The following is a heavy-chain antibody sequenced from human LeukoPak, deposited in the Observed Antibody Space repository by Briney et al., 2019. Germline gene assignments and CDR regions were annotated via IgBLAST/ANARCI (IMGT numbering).Heavy chain of an antibody. V-gene: IGHV3-64*04. CDR2: ISSNGGST. J-gene: IGHJ3*02. CDR1: GFTFSSYA. D-gene: IGHD3-3*01. CDR3: ATTPSGGYDFWSGYRGAHAFDI. Sequence: PGGSLRLSCSASGFTFSSYAMHWVRQAPGKGLEYVSAISSNGGSTYYADSVKGRFTISRDNSKNTLYLQMNSLRAEDTAVYYCATTPSGGYDFWSGYRGAHAFDIWGQGTMVTVSS.